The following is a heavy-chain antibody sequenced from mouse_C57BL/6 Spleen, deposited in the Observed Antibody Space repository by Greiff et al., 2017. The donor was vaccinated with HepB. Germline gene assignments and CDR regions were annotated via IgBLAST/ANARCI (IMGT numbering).Heavy chain of an antibody. Sequence: QVQLQHSGAELARPGASVKLSCKASGYTFTSYGIRWVKQRTGQGLEWIGEIYPRSGNTYYNEKFKGKATLTADKSSSTAYMELRSLTSEDSAVYFCARGGKVTATTGKAWFAYWGQGTLVTVSA. V-gene: IGHV1-81*01. CDR3: ARGGKVTATTGKAWFAY. CDR2: IYPRSGNT. J-gene: IGHJ3*01. CDR1: GYTFTSYG. D-gene: IGHD2-2*01.